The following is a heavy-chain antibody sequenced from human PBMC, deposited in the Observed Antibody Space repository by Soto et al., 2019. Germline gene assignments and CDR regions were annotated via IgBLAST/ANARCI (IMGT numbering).Heavy chain of an antibody. Sequence: GASVKVSCKASGGTFSSYAISWVRQAPGQGLEWTGGIIPIFGTANYAQKFQGRVTITADESTSTAYMELSSLRSEDTAVYYCASTSGYYYDSSGYSSDDWGQGTLVTVSS. CDR3: ASTSGYYYDSSGYSSDD. CDR1: GGTFSSYA. CDR2: IIPIFGTA. J-gene: IGHJ4*02. V-gene: IGHV1-69*13. D-gene: IGHD3-22*01.